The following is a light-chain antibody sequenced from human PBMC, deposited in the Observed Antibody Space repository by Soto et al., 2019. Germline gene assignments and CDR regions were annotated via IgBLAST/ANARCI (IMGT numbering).Light chain of an antibody. CDR1: QDINSY. V-gene: IGKV1-9*01. J-gene: IGKJ4*01. Sequence: QLTQSPSSLSAYIGYRVNITCRSSQDINSYLAWYQQKPGKAPNLLIYEASILQRGVPSRFSGSISGTDFTLTISSLQAEDFATYYCKQTRSYPSTFGRGTKVDIK. CDR2: EAS. CDR3: KQTRSYPST.